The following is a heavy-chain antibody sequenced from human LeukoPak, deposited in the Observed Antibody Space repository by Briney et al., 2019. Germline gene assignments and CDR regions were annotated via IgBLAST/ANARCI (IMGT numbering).Heavy chain of an antibody. CDR2: IIPIFGTA. D-gene: IGHD5-12*01. CDR3: ARVAIVATYFDY. J-gene: IGHJ4*02. V-gene: IGHV1-69*05. CDR1: GGTFGSYA. Sequence: GASVKVSCKASGGTFGSYAISWVRQAPGQGLEWMGGIIPIFGTANYAQKFQGRVTITTDESTSTAYMELSSLRSEDTAVYYCARVAIVATYFDYWGQGTLVTVSS.